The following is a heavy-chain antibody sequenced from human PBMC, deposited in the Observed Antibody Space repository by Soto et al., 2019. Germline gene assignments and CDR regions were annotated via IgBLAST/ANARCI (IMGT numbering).Heavy chain of an antibody. CDR3: AGPDSTGTKRPDY. J-gene: IGHJ4*02. V-gene: IGHV3-7*01. CDR2: VEEAGITK. CDR1: GFTFSGYW. Sequence: EVQLVESGGGLVQPGGSLRLSCAASGFTFSGYWMSWFRQAPGKWLEWVATVEEAGITKYYVDSVTGRFTISRDNAKNSLDLHMNSLRAEDTAVYYCAGPDSTGTKRPDYWGQGTLVIVSS. D-gene: IGHD1-1*01.